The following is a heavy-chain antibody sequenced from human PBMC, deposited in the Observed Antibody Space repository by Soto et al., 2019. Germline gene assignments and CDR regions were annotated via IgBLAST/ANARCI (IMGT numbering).Heavy chain of an antibody. Sequence: QVQLQESGPGLVKPSGTLSLTCAVSSGSISSSNWWSWVRQPPGKGLEWIGEIYHSGSTNYNPSLKSRVTISVDKSKNQFSLKLSSVTAADTAVYYCAGVVVTGNMGLLRSFDPWGQGTMVTVSS. J-gene: IGHJ5*02. D-gene: IGHD2-21*02. CDR3: AGVVVTGNMGLLRSFDP. CDR2: IYHSGST. CDR1: SGSISSSNW. V-gene: IGHV4-4*02.